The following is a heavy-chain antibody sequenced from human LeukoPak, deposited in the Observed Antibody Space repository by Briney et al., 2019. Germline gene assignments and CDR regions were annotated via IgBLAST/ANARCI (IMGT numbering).Heavy chain of an antibody. Sequence: PGRSLRLSCAASGFTFSSYGMHWVRQAPGKGLEWAAVIWYDGSNKYYADSVKGRFTISRDNSKNTLYLQMNSLRAEDTAVYYCARDSSWYSFDYWGQGTLVTVSS. J-gene: IGHJ4*02. CDR3: ARDSSWYSFDY. D-gene: IGHD6-13*01. V-gene: IGHV3-33*01. CDR1: GFTFSSYG. CDR2: IWYDGSNK.